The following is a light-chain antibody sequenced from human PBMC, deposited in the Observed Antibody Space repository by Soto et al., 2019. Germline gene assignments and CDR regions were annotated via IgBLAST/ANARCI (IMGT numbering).Light chain of an antibody. CDR2: LAS. J-gene: IGKJ5*01. Sequence: EIVMTQSPVSLPVTPGGPSAISWISSQILQHSNGYNYLDWYFQKPGQSPQLLIHLASNRASGVPVRFSGSGSGTDFTLNISSVEAEDVGLYYCMQGVQMPPITFGQGTRLEIK. CDR1: QILQHSNGYNY. V-gene: IGKV2-28*01. CDR3: MQGVQMPPIT.